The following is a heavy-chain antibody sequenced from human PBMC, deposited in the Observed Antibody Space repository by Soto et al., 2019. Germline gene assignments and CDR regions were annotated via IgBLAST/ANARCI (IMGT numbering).Heavy chain of an antibody. J-gene: IGHJ4*02. CDR3: ARHPRGKIQLWFPYYFDY. CDR1: GGSISSSSYY. Sequence: SETLSLTCTVSGGSISSSSYYWGWIRQPPGKGLEWIGSIHYSGSTYYNPPLKSRVTTSVDTSKNQFSLKLSSVTAADTAVYYCARHPRGKIQLWFPYYFDYWGQGTPVTVSS. D-gene: IGHD5-18*01. V-gene: IGHV4-39*01. CDR2: IHYSGST.